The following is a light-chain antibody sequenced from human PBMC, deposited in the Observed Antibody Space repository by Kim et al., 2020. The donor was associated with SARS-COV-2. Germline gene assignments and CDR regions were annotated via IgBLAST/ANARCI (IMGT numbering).Light chain of an antibody. CDR3: NSLDSSGNHWV. V-gene: IGLV3-19*01. CDR1: SLRSYY. Sequence: SSELTQDPAVSVALGQTVRITCQGDSLRSYYASWYQQKPGQAPVLVIYGKNNRPSGIPDRFSGSSSGNTASLTITGAQAEDEAEYYCNSLDSSGNHWVFG. J-gene: IGLJ3*02. CDR2: GKN.